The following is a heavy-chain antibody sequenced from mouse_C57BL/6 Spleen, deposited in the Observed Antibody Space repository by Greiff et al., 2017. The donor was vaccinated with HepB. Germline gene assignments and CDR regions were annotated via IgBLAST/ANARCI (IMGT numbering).Heavy chain of an antibody. CDR3: TKSGKGFAY. J-gene: IGHJ3*01. CDR2: IDPENGDT. D-gene: IGHD4-1*01. Sequence: EVMLVESGAELVRPGASVKLSCTASGFNIKDDYMHWVKQRPEQGLEWIGWIDPENGDTEYASKFQGKATITADTASNTAYLQISSLKSEDTAVYYCTKSGKGFAYWGQGTLVTVSA. CDR1: GFNIKDDY. V-gene: IGHV14-4*01.